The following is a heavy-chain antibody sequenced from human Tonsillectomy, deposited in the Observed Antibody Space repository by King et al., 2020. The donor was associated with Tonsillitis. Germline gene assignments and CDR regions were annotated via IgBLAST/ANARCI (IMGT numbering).Heavy chain of an antibody. CDR2: IYYSGST. J-gene: IGHJ4*02. D-gene: IGHD5-12*01. V-gene: IGHV4-39*01. CDR3: ASLRAGGYNGHDRFDY. CDR1: GGSISSSNYY. Sequence: QLQESGPGLVKPSETLSLTCTVSGGSISSSNYYWGWIRQPPGKGLEWIGSIYYSGSTYYNPSLMSRVTMSVDTSKNQFSLKLSSVTAADTAVYYCASLRAGGYNGHDRFDYWGQGTLVPASS.